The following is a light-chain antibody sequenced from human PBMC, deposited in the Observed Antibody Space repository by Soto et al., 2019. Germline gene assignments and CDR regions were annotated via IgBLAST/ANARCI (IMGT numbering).Light chain of an antibody. CDR1: QSVSSY. CDR3: QQRVKWLT. V-gene: IGKV3-11*01. CDR2: DAS. J-gene: IGKJ4*01. Sequence: EIVLTQSPGTLSLSPGERSTLSCRASQSVSSYLAWYQQKPGQAPRLLIYDASNRATGIPARFSGSGSGTDFTLTISSLEPEDFAVYYCQQRVKWLTFGGGTKVDIK.